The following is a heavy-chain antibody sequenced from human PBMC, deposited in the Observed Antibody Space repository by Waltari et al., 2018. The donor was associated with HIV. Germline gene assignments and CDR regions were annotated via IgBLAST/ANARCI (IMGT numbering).Heavy chain of an antibody. Sequence: QVQLQQWGAGLLKASESLSLTCAVYGGSLSDSYWNWLRQSPGKGLEWIADIKYSGRTSYNPSLKSRVTISVDTAKNQFSLTLRAVTGADSGVYFCAGEARKRIRQGGINWFDPWGQGTSVTVLS. CDR2: IKYSGRT. V-gene: IGHV4-34*02. CDR3: AGEARKRIRQGGINWFDP. J-gene: IGHJ5*02. D-gene: IGHD2-21*01. CDR1: GGSLSDSY.